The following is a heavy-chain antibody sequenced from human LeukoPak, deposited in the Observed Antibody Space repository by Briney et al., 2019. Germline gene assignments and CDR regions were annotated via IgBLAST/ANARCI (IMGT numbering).Heavy chain of an antibody. D-gene: IGHD5-18*01. Sequence: GGSLRLSCAASGFTFSSYAMSWVRQAPGKGLEWVSAISGSGGSTYYADSVKGRFTISRDNSKNTLYLQMNSLGAEDTAVYYCAKDEREYSYGYDAFDIWGQGTMATVSS. CDR1: GFTFSSYA. V-gene: IGHV3-23*01. J-gene: IGHJ3*02. CDR2: ISGSGGST. CDR3: AKDEREYSYGYDAFDI.